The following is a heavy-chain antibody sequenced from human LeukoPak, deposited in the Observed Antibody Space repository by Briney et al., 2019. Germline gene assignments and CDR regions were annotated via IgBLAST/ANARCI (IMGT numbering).Heavy chain of an antibody. CDR3: ARERGDYPNAYYYYMDV. Sequence: SETLSLTCAVYGGSFSGYYWSWIRQPPGKGLEWIGEINHSGSTNYNPSLKSRVTISVDTSKNQFSLKLSSVTAADTAVYYCARERGDYPNAYYYYMDVWGKGTTVTVSS. J-gene: IGHJ6*03. CDR2: INHSGST. V-gene: IGHV4-34*01. D-gene: IGHD4-17*01. CDR1: GGSFSGYY.